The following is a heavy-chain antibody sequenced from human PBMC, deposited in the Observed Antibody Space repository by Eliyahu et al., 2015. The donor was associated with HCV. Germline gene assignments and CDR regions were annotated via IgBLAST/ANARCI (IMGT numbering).Heavy chain of an antibody. CDR2: YPEDGET. CDR1: GYTFTDYY. D-gene: IGHD4-23*01. V-gene: IGHV1-69-2*01. J-gene: IGHJ5*02. CDR3: ATDPGGGNSAPNWFDP. Sequence: EVQLVQSGAEVKKPGATVKISCKVSGYTFTDYYMHWVQQAPGKGLGVVGPCYPEDGETIYAEKFQGRVTITADTSTDTAYMALSSLRSEDTAVYYCATDPGGGNSAPNWFDPWGQGTLVTVSS.